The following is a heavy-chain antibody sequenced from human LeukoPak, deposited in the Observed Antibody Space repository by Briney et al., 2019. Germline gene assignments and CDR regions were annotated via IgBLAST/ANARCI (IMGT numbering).Heavy chain of an antibody. CDR1: GGSISSSSYY. J-gene: IGHJ6*03. V-gene: IGHV4-39*07. CDR3: ARERYYYYYMDV. Sequence: SSETLSPTCTVSGGSISSSSYYWGWIRQPPGKGLEWIGSIYYSGSTYYNPSLKSRVTISVDTSKNQFSLKLSSVTAADTAVYYCARERYYYYYMDVWGKGTTVTVSS. CDR2: IYYSGST.